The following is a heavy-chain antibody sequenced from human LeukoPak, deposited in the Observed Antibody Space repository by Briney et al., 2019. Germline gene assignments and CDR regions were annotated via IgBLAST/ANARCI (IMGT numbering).Heavy chain of an antibody. CDR1: GFTFTDFW. J-gene: IGHJ4*02. V-gene: IGHV3-7*04. CDR2: ISEDGSET. Sequence: PGGSLRLSCATSGFTFTDFWMTWVRQAPGKGLEWVAHISEDGSETYYVHSVKGRFTVSRDNVKNSVHLLMDNLRAEDTAVYYCARVWEPWGQGTLVTVSS. CDR3: ARVWEP. D-gene: IGHD1-26*01.